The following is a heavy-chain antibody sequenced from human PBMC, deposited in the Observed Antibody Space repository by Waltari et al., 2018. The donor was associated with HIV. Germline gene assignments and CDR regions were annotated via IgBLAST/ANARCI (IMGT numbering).Heavy chain of an antibody. V-gene: IGHV2-5*02. D-gene: IGHD3-22*01. CDR2: IYWDDDK. J-gene: IGHJ4*02. CDR3: AHRRSIVVGKFDY. CDR1: GFSLTTSGVG. Sequence: ITLKESGPTRVKPTQTLTLTCTFSGFSLTTSGVGVGWIRQPPGKALEWLAVIYWDDDKPYSPSLKSRLTITKDTSKNLVILTMTNMDPVDTATYCCAHRRSIVVGKFDYWGQGTLVTVAS.